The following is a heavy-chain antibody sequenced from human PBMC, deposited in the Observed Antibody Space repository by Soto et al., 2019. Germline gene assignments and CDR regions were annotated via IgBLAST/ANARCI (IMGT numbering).Heavy chain of an antibody. D-gene: IGHD3-10*01. CDR1: GYTLTELS. V-gene: IGHV1-24*01. Sequence: GASVKVSCKVSGYTLTELSMHWVRQAPGKGLEWMGGFDPEDGETIYAQKFQGRVTMTEDTSTDTAYMELSSLRSEDTAVYYCAHRPPLWFGELLGQSWFDPWGQGTLVTVSS. CDR2: FDPEDGET. J-gene: IGHJ5*02. CDR3: AHRPPLWFGELLGQSWFDP.